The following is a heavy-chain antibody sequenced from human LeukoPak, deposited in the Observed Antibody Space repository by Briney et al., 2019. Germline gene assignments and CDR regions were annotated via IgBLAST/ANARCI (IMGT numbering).Heavy chain of an antibody. V-gene: IGHV3-9*01. Sequence: SLRLSCAASGFTFSSYSMNWVRQAPGKGLEWVSGISWNSGNIGYADSVKGRFTISRDNAKNSLYLQMNSLRAEDTALYYCAKGYSSSWYLFDYWGQGTLVTVSS. CDR1: GFTFSSYS. CDR3: AKGYSSSWYLFDY. D-gene: IGHD6-13*01. J-gene: IGHJ4*02. CDR2: ISWNSGNI.